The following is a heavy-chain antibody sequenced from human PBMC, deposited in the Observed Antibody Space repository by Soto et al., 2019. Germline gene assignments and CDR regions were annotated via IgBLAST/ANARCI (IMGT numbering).Heavy chain of an antibody. V-gene: IGHV3-21*01. CDR2: ISSSSSYI. Sequence: GGSLRLSCAASGFTFSSYSMNWVRQAPGKGLEWVSSISSSSSYIYYADSVKGRFTISRDNAKNSLYLQMNSLRAEDTAVYYCARVFGFGPIDCWGQGTLVTVSS. D-gene: IGHD3-10*01. CDR3: ARVFGFGPIDC. J-gene: IGHJ4*02. CDR1: GFTFSSYS.